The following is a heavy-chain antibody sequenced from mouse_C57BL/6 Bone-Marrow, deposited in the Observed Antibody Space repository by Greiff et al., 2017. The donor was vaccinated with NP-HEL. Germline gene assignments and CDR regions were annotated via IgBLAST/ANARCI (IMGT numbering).Heavy chain of an antibody. V-gene: IGHV1-9*01. CDR1: GYTFTGYW. CDR3: ASHSHYYGSSYTDY. CDR2: ILPGSGST. Sequence: QVQLKESGAELMKPGASVKLSCKATGYTFTGYWIEWVKQRPGHGLEWIGEILPGSGSTNYNEKFKGKATFTADTSSNTAYMQLSSLTTEDSAIYYGASHSHYYGSSYTDYWGQGTTLSASS. D-gene: IGHD1-1*01. J-gene: IGHJ2*01.